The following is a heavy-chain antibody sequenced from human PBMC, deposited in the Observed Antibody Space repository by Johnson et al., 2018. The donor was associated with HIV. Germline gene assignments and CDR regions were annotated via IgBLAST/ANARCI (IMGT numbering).Heavy chain of an antibody. CDR3: ARDRLGEQLGYAFDI. CDR2: IYSGGST. V-gene: IGHV3-66*02. D-gene: IGHD1-26*01. CDR1: GLTVSSNY. Sequence: QLVESGGGLAQPGGSLRLSCTASGLTVSSNYMSWVRQAPGKGLEWVSIIYSGGSTYYTDSLKGRFTMSRDNSKNTLYLQMNSLRAEDTAVYYCARDRLGEQLGYAFDIWGQGTMVTVSS. J-gene: IGHJ3*02.